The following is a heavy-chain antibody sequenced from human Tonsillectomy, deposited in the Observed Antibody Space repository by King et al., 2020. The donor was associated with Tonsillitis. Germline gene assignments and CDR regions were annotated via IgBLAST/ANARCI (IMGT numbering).Heavy chain of an antibody. CDR1: GFTFSSYA. J-gene: IGHJ5*02. D-gene: IGHD3-22*01. CDR3: VKDMATYYSDSSGYPTFDP. Sequence: VQLVESGGGLVQPGGSLRLSCSASGFTFSSYAMHWVRQAPGKGLEYVSSISSNGGSTYYADSVKGRFTTSRDNSKNTLYLQMSSLRAEDTAIHYCVKDMATYYSDSSGYPTFDPWGQGTLVTVSS. V-gene: IGHV3-64D*06. CDR2: ISSNGGST.